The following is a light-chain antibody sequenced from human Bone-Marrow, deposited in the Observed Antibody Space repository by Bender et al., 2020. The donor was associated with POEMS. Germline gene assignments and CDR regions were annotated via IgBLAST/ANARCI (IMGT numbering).Light chain of an antibody. Sequence: SYDLTQPPSVSVSPGQTASITCSGDKLGDKYASWYQQKPGQSPVLLIYQDNKGPSGISERFSGSNSGNTATLTISGTQAMDEADYYCQAWDSGTFYDFGTGTKVTVL. CDR1: KLGDKY. V-gene: IGLV3-1*01. J-gene: IGLJ1*01. CDR2: QDN. CDR3: QAWDSGTFYD.